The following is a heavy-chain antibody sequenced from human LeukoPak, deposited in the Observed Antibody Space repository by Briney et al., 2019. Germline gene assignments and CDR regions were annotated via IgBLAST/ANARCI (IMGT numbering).Heavy chain of an antibody. D-gene: IGHD6-13*01. CDR3: ARLSWPDAFDI. Sequence: PSETLSLLCTVSGGFISSLYWRWVRQPPGKGLEGIGYIYYSGSTNYNPSLKSRVTISVDPSKNQFSLKLSSVTAADTAVYYCARLSWPDAFDIWGQGTMVTVSS. CDR2: IYYSGST. J-gene: IGHJ3*02. CDR1: GGFISSLY. V-gene: IGHV4-59*08.